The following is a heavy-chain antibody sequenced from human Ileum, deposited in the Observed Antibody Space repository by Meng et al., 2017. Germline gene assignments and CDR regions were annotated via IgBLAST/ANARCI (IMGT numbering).Heavy chain of an antibody. V-gene: IGHV4-39*07. D-gene: IGHD3-9*01. CDR3: TRDGRLGMIGDL. J-gene: IGHJ5*02. CDR2: IYYRGIT. Sequence: SETLSLTCSVSGDSITSGDHHWGWIRQSPGKGLEWVGTIYYRGITYYSPSLKNRVTISIDTSKNQFSLKMNSVTAADTAVYYCTRDGRLGMIGDLWSQGVLVTVSS. CDR1: GDSITSGDHH.